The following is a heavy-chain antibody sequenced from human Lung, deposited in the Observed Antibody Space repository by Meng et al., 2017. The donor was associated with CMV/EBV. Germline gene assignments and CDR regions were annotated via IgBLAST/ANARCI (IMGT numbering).Heavy chain of an antibody. D-gene: IGHD3-10*01. CDR3: ARGSGSPEH. V-gene: IGHV3-49*04. J-gene: IGHJ1*01. CDR2: IRNRTRGGTT. CDR1: GFTFGDYA. Sequence: GGSXRLSCTASGFTFGDYAMTWVRQAPGKRLEWIGFIRNRTRGGTTEYAASVKGRFSILRDDSKSIAYLQMDSVKIEDTGVYFCARGSGSPEHLGQGTLVTVSS.